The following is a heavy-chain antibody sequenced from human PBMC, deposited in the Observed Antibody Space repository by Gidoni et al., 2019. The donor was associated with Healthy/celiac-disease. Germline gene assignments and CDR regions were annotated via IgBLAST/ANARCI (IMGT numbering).Heavy chain of an antibody. J-gene: IGHJ3*02. D-gene: IGHD5-12*01. CDR3: ASSRRDGYNQDAFDI. Sequence: QLQLQELGPGLVKPSETLSLTCTVSGGSISSSSYYWGWIRQPPGKGLEWIGSIYYSGSTYYNPSLKSRVTISVDTSKNQFSLKLSSVTAADTAVYYCASSRRDGYNQDAFDIWGQGTMVTVSS. CDR1: GGSISSSSYY. V-gene: IGHV4-39*01. CDR2: IYYSGST.